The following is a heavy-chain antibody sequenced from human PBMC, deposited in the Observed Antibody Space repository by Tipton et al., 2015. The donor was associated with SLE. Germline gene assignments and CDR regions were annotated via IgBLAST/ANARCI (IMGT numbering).Heavy chain of an antibody. V-gene: IGHV4-59*08. J-gene: IGHJ3*02. D-gene: IGHD6-6*01. Sequence: GLVKPSETLSLTCTVSGGSISSYYWSWIRQPPGKGLEWIGYIYYSGSTNYNPSLKSRVTISVDTSKNQFSLTLSSVTAADTAVYYCARHKTRIAARPADAFDIWGQGTMVTVSS. CDR2: IYYSGST. CDR3: ARHKTRIAARPADAFDI. CDR1: GGSISSYY.